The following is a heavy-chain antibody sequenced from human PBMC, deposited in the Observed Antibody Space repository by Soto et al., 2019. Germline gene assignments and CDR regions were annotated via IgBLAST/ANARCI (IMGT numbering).Heavy chain of an antibody. D-gene: IGHD3-3*01. CDR1: GGSVNNYY. CDR2: IYGTGHT. V-gene: IGHV4-4*07. CDR3: ARGHHYDFWSGYYGDYFDY. J-gene: IGHJ4*02. Sequence: PSETLSLTCTVSGGSVNNYYCSWSRQRAGKGLEWIGRIYGTGHTNYNPSLKSRLTMSVDTSKNQLSLNLRSVTAADTAVYYCARGHHYDFWSGYYGDYFDYWGLGTVVTVSS.